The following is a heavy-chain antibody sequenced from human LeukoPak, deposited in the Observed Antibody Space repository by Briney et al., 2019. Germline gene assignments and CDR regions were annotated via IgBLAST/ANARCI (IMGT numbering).Heavy chain of an antibody. D-gene: IGHD1-26*01. CDR3: ARLASLGFGWYFDL. V-gene: IGHV6-1*01. Sequence: TWIGQXPSRGLEWLGRTYYTSKLHTDYALSVKSRIAINPDTSKNQFSLQLNSVTPEDTAVYYCARLASLGFGWYFDLWGRGALVTVSS. J-gene: IGHJ2*01. CDR2: TYYTSKLHT.